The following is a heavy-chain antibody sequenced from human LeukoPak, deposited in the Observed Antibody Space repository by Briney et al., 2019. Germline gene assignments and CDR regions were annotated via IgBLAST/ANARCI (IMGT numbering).Heavy chain of an antibody. CDR1: GGTFSSYA. V-gene: IGHV1-69*05. Sequence: SVKVSCKASGGTFSSYAISWVRQAPGQGLEWMGRIIPIFGTANYAQKFQGRVTITTDESTSTAYMELSSLRSEDTAVYYCATRVAAAGTIGFKYYFDYWAREPWSPSPQ. D-gene: IGHD6-13*01. J-gene: IGHJ4*02. CDR2: IIPIFGTA. CDR3: ATRVAAAGTIGFKYYFDY.